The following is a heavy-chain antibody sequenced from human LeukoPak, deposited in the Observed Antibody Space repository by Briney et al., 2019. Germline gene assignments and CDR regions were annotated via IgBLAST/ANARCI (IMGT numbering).Heavy chain of an antibody. V-gene: IGHV4-59*08. D-gene: IGHD3-10*01. Sequence: SETLSLTCTVSGGSISSYYWSWIRQPPGKGLEWIGYIYHSGSTYYNPSLKSRVTISVDRSKNQFSLKLSSVTAADTAVYYCARHSPDYGSGTYFDYWGQGTLVTVSS. CDR2: IYHSGST. CDR3: ARHSPDYGSGTYFDY. CDR1: GGSISSYY. J-gene: IGHJ4*02.